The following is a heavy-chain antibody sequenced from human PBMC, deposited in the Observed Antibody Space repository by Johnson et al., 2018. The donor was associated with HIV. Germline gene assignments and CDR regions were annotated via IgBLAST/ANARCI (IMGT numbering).Heavy chain of an antibody. CDR1: GFTFSTYG. CDR3: AKSVVVVIAGDNDDAFDI. Sequence: QVQLVESGGGVVQPGRSLRLSCVASGFTFSTYGMHWVRQAPGKGLEWVAVIWYDGSNKYYADSVKGRFTISRDNPWNTLFLQMNNLTTEDTALYYCAKSVVVVIAGDNDDAFDIWGQGTMVTVSS. D-gene: IGHD2-21*01. V-gene: IGHV3-33*06. J-gene: IGHJ3*02. CDR2: IWYDGSNK.